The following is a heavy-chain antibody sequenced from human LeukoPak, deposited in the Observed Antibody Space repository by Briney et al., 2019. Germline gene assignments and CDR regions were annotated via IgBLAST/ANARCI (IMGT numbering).Heavy chain of an antibody. CDR1: GYTFTSYG. D-gene: IGHD6-13*01. V-gene: IGHV1-18*01. Sequence: ASVKVSWKASGYTFTSYGISWVRQAPGQGLEWMGWISAYNGNTNYAQKRQGRVTMTTDASTSTAYMELRSPRSDDTGVYYCARDLNDEYSSSFPWCSGMDVWGQGTTVTVSS. CDR3: ARDLNDEYSSSFPWCSGMDV. J-gene: IGHJ6*02. CDR2: ISAYNGNT.